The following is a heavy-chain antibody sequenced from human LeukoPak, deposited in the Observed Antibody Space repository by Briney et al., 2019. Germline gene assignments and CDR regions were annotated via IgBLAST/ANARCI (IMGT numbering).Heavy chain of an antibody. Sequence: PSETLSLTCTVSGGSISTYYWSWIRQPAGKGLEWIGRIYKSGSTNYTPSLKSRVTMSVDTSKNQFSLKLNSVTAADTAVYYCARAPEVAATWFDPWGQGTLVTVSS. D-gene: IGHD2-15*01. CDR3: ARAPEVAATWFDP. CDR2: IYKSGST. J-gene: IGHJ5*02. V-gene: IGHV4-4*07. CDR1: GGSISTYY.